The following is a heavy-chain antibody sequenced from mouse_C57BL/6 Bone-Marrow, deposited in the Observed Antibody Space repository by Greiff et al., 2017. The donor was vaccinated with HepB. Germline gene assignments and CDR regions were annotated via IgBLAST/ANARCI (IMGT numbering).Heavy chain of an antibody. V-gene: IGHV1-69*01. D-gene: IGHD1-1*01. CDR2: IDPSDSYT. Sequence: QVQLKQPGAELVKPGASVKMSCKASGYTFTSYWITWVKQRPGQGLEWIGEIDPSDSYTNYNQKFKGKSTLTVDKSSSTAYMQLSSLTSKDSAVYYCARFLITTVVADYWGQGTTLTVSS. CDR1: GYTFTSYW. CDR3: ARFLITTVVADY. J-gene: IGHJ2*01.